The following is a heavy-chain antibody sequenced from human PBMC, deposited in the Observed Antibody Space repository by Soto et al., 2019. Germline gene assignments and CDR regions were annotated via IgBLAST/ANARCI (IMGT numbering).Heavy chain of an antibody. CDR1: GYTFTSYG. D-gene: IGHD6-19*01. J-gene: IGHJ1*01. V-gene: IGHV1-18*01. CDR2: ISAYNGNT. Sequence: QVQLVQSGAEVKKPGASVKVSCKASGYTFTSYGISCVRQAPGPGLEWMGWISAYNGNTNHAQKLQGRVTMTTDTSTSTAYMELRSLRSDDTAVYYCARDTAWLVTTKDYFQHWGQGTLVTVSS. CDR3: ARDTAWLVTTKDYFQH.